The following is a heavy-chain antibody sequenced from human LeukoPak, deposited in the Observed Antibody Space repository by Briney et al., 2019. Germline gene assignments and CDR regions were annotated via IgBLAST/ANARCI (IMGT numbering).Heavy chain of an antibody. CDR2: ISAYNGNT. D-gene: IGHD3-10*01. CDR3: ARDSRRRRGSRGLDP. CDR1: GYTFTSYG. J-gene: IGHJ5*02. Sequence: EASVKVSCKASGYTFTSYGLSWVRQAPGQGLEWMGWISAYNGNTKHAQKLQGRVTITADESTSTAYMELSSLRSEDTAVYYCARDSRRRRGSRGLDPWGQGTLVTVSS. V-gene: IGHV1-18*01.